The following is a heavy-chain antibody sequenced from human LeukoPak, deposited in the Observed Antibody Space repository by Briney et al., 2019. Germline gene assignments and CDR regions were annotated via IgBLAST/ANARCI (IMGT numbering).Heavy chain of an antibody. V-gene: IGHV3-21*01. CDR1: GFTFSSYS. J-gene: IGHJ4*02. CDR2: ISSGSSYI. Sequence: PGGSLRLSCAASGFTFSSYSMNWVRQAPGKGLEWVSSISSGSSYIYYADSVKGRFTISRDNAKNSLYLQMNSLRAEDTAVYYCARGVTTTVTTPGHWGQRTLVTVSS. D-gene: IGHD4-17*01. CDR3: ARGVTTTVTTPGH.